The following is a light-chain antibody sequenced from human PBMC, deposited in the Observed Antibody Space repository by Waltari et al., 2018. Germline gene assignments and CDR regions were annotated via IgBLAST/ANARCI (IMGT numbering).Light chain of an antibody. V-gene: IGKV3-20*01. CDR1: QSVSNTY. CDR3: HQYGSSRWT. Sequence: DIVLTQSPGTLSLSPGDRATLSCRASQSVSNTYLAWYQQKNGQAPRVLIYGGSNRATGIPDRFSGSGSGTDFTLTISRLEPEDFAVYYCHQYGSSRWTFGQGTKVEIK. CDR2: GGS. J-gene: IGKJ1*01.